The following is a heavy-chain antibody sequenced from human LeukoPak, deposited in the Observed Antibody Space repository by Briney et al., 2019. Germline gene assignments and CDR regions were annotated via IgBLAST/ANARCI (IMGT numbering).Heavy chain of an antibody. CDR2: VYYSGST. CDR3: AKDVAVAGTAIFDY. Sequence: PSETLSLTCTVSGGSISSSGYYWGWIRQPPGKGLEWIGSVYYSGSTYYNPSLKSRVTISIDTSKNQFSLKLSSVTAADTAVYYCAKDVAVAGTAIFDYWGQGTLVTVSS. J-gene: IGHJ4*02. V-gene: IGHV4-39*02. CDR1: GGSISSSGYY. D-gene: IGHD6-19*01.